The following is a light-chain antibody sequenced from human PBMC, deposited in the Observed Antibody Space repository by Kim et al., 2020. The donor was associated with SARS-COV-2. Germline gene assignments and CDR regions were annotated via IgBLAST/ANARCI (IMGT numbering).Light chain of an antibody. J-gene: IGKJ4*01. CDR3: QQADSFPLT. Sequence: ASVGDRVTITCRASQGIGTWLAWYQQKPGNAPKLLIYAASSLQGGVPSRFSGSGSGTDFTLTISSLQPEDFATYYCQQADSFPLTFGGGTKVEIK. V-gene: IGKV1-12*01. CDR2: AAS. CDR1: QGIGTW.